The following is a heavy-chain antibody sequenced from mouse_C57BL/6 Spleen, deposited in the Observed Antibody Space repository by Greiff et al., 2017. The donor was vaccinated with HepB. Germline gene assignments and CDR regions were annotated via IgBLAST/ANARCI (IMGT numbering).Heavy chain of an antibody. Sequence: VQLQQSGAELVRPGASVKLSCTASGFNIKDDYMHWVKQRPEQGLEWIGWIDPENGDTEYASKFQGKATLTADTSSNTAYLQLSSLTSEDTAVYYCTTGIYYYGSSYERFAYWGQGTLVTVSA. CDR1: GFNIKDDY. CDR2: IDPENGDT. CDR3: TTGIYYYGSSYERFAY. J-gene: IGHJ3*01. V-gene: IGHV14-4*01. D-gene: IGHD1-1*01.